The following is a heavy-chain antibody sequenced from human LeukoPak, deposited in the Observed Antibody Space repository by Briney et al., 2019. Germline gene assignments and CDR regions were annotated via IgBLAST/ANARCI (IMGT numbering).Heavy chain of an antibody. Sequence: GGSLRLSCAASGFTFSSYAMSWVRQAPGKGLEWVSAISGSGGSTYYADSVRGRFTISRDNSRNTLYLQMNSLRAEDAAIYYCTKGVSISVTGPDFWGPGTLVTVSS. CDR2: ISGSGGST. D-gene: IGHD2-21*02. CDR1: GFTFSSYA. CDR3: TKGVSISVTGPDF. V-gene: IGHV3-23*01. J-gene: IGHJ4*02.